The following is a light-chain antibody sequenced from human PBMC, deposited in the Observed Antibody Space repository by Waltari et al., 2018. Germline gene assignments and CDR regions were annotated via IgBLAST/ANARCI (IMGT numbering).Light chain of an antibody. V-gene: IGLV3-21*03. CDR3: QVWDSSSDHVV. CDR2: DNT. CDR1: NLGS. Sequence: SYVLTQPPSVSVAPGKTARITCGGNNLGSMHWYQQKAGQAPVLVVYDNTGRPSGIPERFSGSNSGNTATLTITRIEAGDEADYYCQVWDSSSDHVVFGGGTKLTVL. J-gene: IGLJ2*01.